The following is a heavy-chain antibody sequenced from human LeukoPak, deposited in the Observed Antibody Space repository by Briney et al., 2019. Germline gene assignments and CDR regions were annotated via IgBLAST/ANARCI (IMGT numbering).Heavy chain of an antibody. CDR2: IYYSGST. D-gene: IGHD6-6*01. CDR3: ARFSSSHFDS. J-gene: IGHJ4*02. Sequence: PSETLSLTCTVSGGSISSDYWSWIRQPPGKGLEWIGYIYYSGSTNYNPSLKSRVTISVDTSKNQFSLKLSSVTAADTAVYYCARFSSSHFDSWGQGTLVTVSS. CDR1: GGSISSDY. V-gene: IGHV4-59*08.